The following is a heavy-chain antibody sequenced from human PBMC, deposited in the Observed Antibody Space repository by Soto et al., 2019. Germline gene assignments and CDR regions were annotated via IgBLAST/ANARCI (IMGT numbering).Heavy chain of an antibody. CDR3: ARAEDEAAAGTFPLNY. D-gene: IGHD6-13*01. V-gene: IGHV1-69*01. J-gene: IGHJ4*02. Sequence: QVQLVQSGAEVKKPGSSVKVSCKASGGTFSSYAISWGRQAPGQGLEWMGGIIPIFGTANYAQKFQGRVTITADESTSTAYMELSSLRSEDTAVYYCARAEDEAAAGTFPLNYWGQRTLVTVSS. CDR1: GGTFSSYA. CDR2: IIPIFGTA.